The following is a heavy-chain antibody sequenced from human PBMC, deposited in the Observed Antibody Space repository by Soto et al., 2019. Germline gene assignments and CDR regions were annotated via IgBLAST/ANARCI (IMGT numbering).Heavy chain of an antibody. CDR2: INHSGST. V-gene: IGHV4-34*01. J-gene: IGHJ4*02. D-gene: IGHD3-16*02. CDR1: GGSFSCYY. CDR3: ARGGNRFYFLLGYFDY. Sequence: SETLSLTCAVYGGSFSCYYWSWIRQPPGKGLEWIGEINHSGSTNYNPSLKSRVTISVDTSKNQFSLKLSSVTAADTAVYYCARGGNRFYFLLGYFDYWGQGTLVTVSS.